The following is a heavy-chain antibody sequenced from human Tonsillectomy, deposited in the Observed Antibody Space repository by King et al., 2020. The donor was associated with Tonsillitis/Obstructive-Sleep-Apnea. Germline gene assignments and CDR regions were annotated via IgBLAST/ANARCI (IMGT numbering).Heavy chain of an antibody. J-gene: IGHJ4*02. CDR2: TYYRSKWYN. CDR1: GDRFAINSAA. V-gene: IGHV6-1*01. CDR3: ARDNSSGWDFDY. Sequence: VQLQQSGPGLVKPSQTLSLTCAFPGDRFAINSAAWNWIRQSPSRGLEWLGRTYYRSKWYNVFAVSLKRRITINPDTSKNQFSLQLNSVTPEDTAVYYCARDNSSGWDFDYWGQGTLVTVSS. D-gene: IGHD6-19*01.